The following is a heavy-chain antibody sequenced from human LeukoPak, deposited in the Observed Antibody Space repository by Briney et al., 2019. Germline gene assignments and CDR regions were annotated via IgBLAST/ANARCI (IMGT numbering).Heavy chain of an antibody. CDR3: ARASDYYDSSGTNYYYYYMDV. D-gene: IGHD3-22*01. CDR2: ISRGGTTI. Sequence: GGSLRLFCSTSGFTFSDYYMAWIRQVQGRGLEWLSYISRGGTTIYYEHTVKGQFTISRDNPKTSLYLQMDSLRADDTAMYYCARASDYYDSSGTNYYYYYMDVWGNGTTVTVSS. J-gene: IGHJ6*03. CDR1: GFTFSDYY. V-gene: IGHV3-11*01.